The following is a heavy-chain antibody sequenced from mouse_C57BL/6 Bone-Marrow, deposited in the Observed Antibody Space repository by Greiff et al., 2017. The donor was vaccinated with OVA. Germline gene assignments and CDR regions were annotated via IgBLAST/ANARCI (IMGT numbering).Heavy chain of an antibody. CDR3: AKFIYYGNYRDAMDY. CDR1: GYTFTDYY. J-gene: IGHJ4*01. V-gene: IGHV1-19*01. CDR2: INPYNGGT. D-gene: IGHD2-1*01. Sequence: VQLQQSGPVLVKPGASVKMSCKASGYTFTDYYMNWVKQSHGKSLEWIGVINPYNGGTSYNQKFKGKATLTVDKSSSTAYMELNSLTSEDSAVYYCAKFIYYGNYRDAMDYWGQGTSVTVSS.